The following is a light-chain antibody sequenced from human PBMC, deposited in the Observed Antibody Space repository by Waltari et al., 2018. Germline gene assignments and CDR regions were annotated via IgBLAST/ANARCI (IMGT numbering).Light chain of an antibody. CDR3: QSYDSSLSGSI. CDR1: SSNIGAGYD. V-gene: IGLV1-40*01. Sequence: QSVLTQPPSVSGAPGQRVTIPCPGSSSNIGAGYDVNWYQQLPGTAPKLLIYGNTNRPSGVPDRFSGSKSGTSVSLAITGLQAEDEADYYCQSYDSSLSGSIFGGGTKVTVL. J-gene: IGLJ2*01. CDR2: GNT.